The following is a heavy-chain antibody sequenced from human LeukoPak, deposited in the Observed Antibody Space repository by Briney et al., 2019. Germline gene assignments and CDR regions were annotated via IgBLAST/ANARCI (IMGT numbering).Heavy chain of an antibody. CDR2: ISAYNGNT. D-gene: IGHD2-21*02. Sequence: ASVTVSCKASGYTFTSYGISWVRQAPGQGLEWMGWISAYNGNTNYAQKLQGRVTITTDTSTSTAYMELRSLRSDDTAVYYCARDLLGVTPGYWGQGTLVTVSS. J-gene: IGHJ4*02. CDR1: GYTFTSYG. V-gene: IGHV1-18*01. CDR3: ARDLLGVTPGY.